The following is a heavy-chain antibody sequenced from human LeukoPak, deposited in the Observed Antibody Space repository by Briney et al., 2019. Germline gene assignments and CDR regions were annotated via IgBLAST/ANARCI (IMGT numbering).Heavy chain of an antibody. CDR1: GFTFSSYG. CDR2: IWYDGSNK. CDR3: ARDNYDSSGYYDY. J-gene: IGHJ4*02. Sequence: GGSLRLSSAASGFTFSSYGMHWVRQAPGKGLEWVAVIWYDGSNKYYADSVKGRFTISRDNSKNTLYLQMNSLRAEDTAAYYCARDNYDSSGYYDYWGQGTLVTVSS. D-gene: IGHD3-22*01. V-gene: IGHV3-33*01.